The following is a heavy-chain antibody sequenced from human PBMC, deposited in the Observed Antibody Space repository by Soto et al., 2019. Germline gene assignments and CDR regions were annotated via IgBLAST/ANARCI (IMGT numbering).Heavy chain of an antibody. CDR3: ARLQIEVAGSN. Sequence: ASVKVSCKASGYTFSDYYMHWLRQAPGQGLEWMGWINANSGGTTYAQKFQGRVTMTRDTSTSTAYMELSRLSSDDTAIYYCARLQIEVAGSNWGQGTLVTVSS. J-gene: IGHJ4*02. CDR1: GYTFSDYY. CDR2: INANSGGT. V-gene: IGHV1-2*02. D-gene: IGHD6-19*01.